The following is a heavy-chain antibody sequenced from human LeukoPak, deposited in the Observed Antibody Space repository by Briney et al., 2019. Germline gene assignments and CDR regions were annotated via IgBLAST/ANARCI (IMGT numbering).Heavy chain of an antibody. CDR2: INPRGTST. CDR1: GYSFTSHY. D-gene: IGHD6-13*01. CDR3: ARTLYIAAAPGGFDY. V-gene: IGHV1-46*01. J-gene: IGHJ4*02. Sequence: ASVKVSCKASGYSFTSHYMHWVRQAPGQGLEWMGLINPRGTSTIYAEKFQGRIIMTRDMSTTTDYMELSSLKSDDAAVYYCARTLYIAAAPGGFDYWGQGTLVAVSS.